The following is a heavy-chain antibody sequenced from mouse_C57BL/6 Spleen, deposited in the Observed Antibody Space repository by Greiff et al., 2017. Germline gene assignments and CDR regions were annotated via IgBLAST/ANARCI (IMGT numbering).Heavy chain of an antibody. CDR2: IYPRSGNT. CDR1: GYTFTSYG. D-gene: IGHD3-2*02. Sequence: VQLVESGAELARPGASVKLSCKASGYTFTSYGISWVKQRTGQGLEWIGEIYPRSGNTYYNEKFKGKATLTADKSSSTAYMELRSLTSEDSAVYFCGGEQLRAGYFDYWGQGTTLTVSS. V-gene: IGHV1-81*01. J-gene: IGHJ2*01. CDR3: GGEQLRAGYFDY.